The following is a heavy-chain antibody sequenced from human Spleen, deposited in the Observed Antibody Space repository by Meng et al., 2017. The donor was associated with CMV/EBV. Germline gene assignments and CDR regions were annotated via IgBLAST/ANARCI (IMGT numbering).Heavy chain of an antibody. Sequence: LRLSCAISGDSVSSNSAAWNWIRQSPSRGLEWLGRTYYRSKWYNDYAVSVKSRITINPDTSKNQFSLQLNSVTPEDTAVYYCARDVYDSSGYYRPLDYWGQGTLVTVSS. CDR1: GDSVSSNSAA. D-gene: IGHD3-22*01. CDR3: ARDVYDSSGYYRPLDY. J-gene: IGHJ4*02. CDR2: TYYRSKWYN. V-gene: IGHV6-1*01.